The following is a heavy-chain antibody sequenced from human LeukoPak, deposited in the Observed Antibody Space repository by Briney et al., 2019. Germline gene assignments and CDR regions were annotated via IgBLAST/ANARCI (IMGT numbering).Heavy chain of an antibody. J-gene: IGHJ4*02. D-gene: IGHD2-21*01. CDR1: GYTFTGYY. CDR3: ARDRALWGRKNFDY. Sequence: ASVKVSCKASGYTFTGYYMHWVRQAPGQGLEWMGWISAYNGNTNYAQKLQGRVTMTTDTSTSTAYMELRSLRSDDTAVYYCARDRALWGRKNFDYWGQGTLVTVSS. V-gene: IGHV1-18*04. CDR2: ISAYNGNT.